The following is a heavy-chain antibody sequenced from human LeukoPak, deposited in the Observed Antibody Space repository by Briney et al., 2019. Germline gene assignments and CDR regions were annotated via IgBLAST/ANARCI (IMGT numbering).Heavy chain of an antibody. Sequence: ASVKVSCKASGGTFSSYAIRWVRQAPGQGLEWMGGIIPIFGTANYAQRFQGRVTITTDESTSTAYMERSSLRSEDTAVYYCASNWNVKDDAFDIWGQGTMVTVSS. D-gene: IGHD1-1*01. J-gene: IGHJ3*02. CDR1: GGTFSSYA. V-gene: IGHV1-69*05. CDR2: IIPIFGTA. CDR3: ASNWNVKDDAFDI.